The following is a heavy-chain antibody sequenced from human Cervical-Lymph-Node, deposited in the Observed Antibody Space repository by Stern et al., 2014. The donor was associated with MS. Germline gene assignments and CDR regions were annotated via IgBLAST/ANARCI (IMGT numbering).Heavy chain of an antibody. D-gene: IGHD4-17*01. CDR2: TWFDGTQK. CDR3: VRDDDYGDHGGGFDN. CDR1: GFTFSSYG. V-gene: IGHV3-33*01. J-gene: IGHJ4*02. Sequence: VQLEESGGGVVQPGMSLRLSCAASGFTFSSYGMHWVRQTPAKGLEWVALTWFDGTQKYYADSVKGRFIISRDNSRSILHLQMKNLSVEDTAKYYCVRDDDYGDHGGGFDNWGQGTLVSVSS.